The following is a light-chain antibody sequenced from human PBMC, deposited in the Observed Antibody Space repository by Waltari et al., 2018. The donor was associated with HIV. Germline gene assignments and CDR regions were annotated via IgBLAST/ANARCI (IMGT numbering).Light chain of an antibody. Sequence: QSVLPQPPSVSAAPGQEAPISCSRSRSTIGNDYLSCYQHVPGAAPSLLIYDKSKRPSGIPDRFSGSESGTSATLAITGLQTGDEADYYCGTWDRTLGGGVFGGGTKLTVL. CDR2: DKS. J-gene: IGLJ3*02. V-gene: IGLV1-51*01. CDR1: RSTIGNDY. CDR3: GTWDRTLGGGV.